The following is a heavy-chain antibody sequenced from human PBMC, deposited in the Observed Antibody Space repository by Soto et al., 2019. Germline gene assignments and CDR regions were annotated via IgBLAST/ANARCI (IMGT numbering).Heavy chain of an antibody. CDR3: ARERFGNFVKDYYYGMDV. CDR1: GYTFTGYY. V-gene: IGHV1-2*04. J-gene: IGHJ6*02. Sequence: ASVKVSCKASGYTFTGYYIHWVRQAPGQGLEWMGWINPNSGGTNYAQNLQGWVTMSRDTSINTAYMELGRLRSDDTAVYYCARERFGNFVKDYYYGMDVWGQ. CDR2: INPNSGGT. D-gene: IGHD3-10*01.